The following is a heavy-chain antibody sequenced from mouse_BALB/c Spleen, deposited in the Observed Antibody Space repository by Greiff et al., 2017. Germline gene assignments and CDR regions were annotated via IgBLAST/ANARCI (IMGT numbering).Heavy chain of an antibody. CDR2: IDPANGNT. V-gene: IGHV14-3*02. J-gene: IGHJ2*01. CDR3: ATTVVADYFDY. CDR1: GFNIKDTY. Sequence: VHVKQSGAELVKPGASVKLSCTASGFNIKDTYMHWVKQRPEQGLEWIGRIDPANGNTKYDPKFQGKATITADTSSNTAYLQLSSLTSEDTAVYYCATTVVADYFDYWGQGTTLTVSS. D-gene: IGHD1-1*01.